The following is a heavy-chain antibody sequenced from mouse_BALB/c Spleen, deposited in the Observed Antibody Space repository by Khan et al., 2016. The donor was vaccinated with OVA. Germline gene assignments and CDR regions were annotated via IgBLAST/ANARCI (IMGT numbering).Heavy chain of an antibody. J-gene: IGHJ3*01. Sequence: EVQLVESGGGLVQPKGSLKLSCAASGFTFNTYAMNWVRQAPGKGLEWVARIRSKSNNYATYYADSVKDRFTISRDDSQSMLYLQMNNLKTEDTAMYYCVGRTTFAYWGQGTLVTVSA. V-gene: IGHV10-1*02. CDR2: IRSKSNNYAT. CDR1: GFTFNTYA. CDR3: VGRTTFAY.